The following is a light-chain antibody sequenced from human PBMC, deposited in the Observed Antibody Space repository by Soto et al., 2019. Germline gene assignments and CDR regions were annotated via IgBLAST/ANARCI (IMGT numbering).Light chain of an antibody. CDR2: YTY. CDR3: LQDYTSAWT. CDR1: QSLSNK. V-gene: IGKV1-6*01. Sequence: AIQMTQSPSSVSSSAGDRATISCWASQSLSNKLAWYQQKPGQAPRLLIYYTYIRPTGIPYRFSGSVSGTDFTLIISRLQPEDFATYYCLQDYTSAWTFGQGTKVDIK. J-gene: IGKJ1*01.